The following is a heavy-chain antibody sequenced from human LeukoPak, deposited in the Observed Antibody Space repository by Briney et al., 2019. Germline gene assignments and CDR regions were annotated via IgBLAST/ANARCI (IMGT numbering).Heavy chain of an antibody. V-gene: IGHV4-39*07. D-gene: IGHD2-2*01. Sequence: PSETLSLTCTVSGGSISTSTYYWGWIRQPPGKGLEWIGEINHSGSTNYNPSLKSRVTISVDTSKNQFSLKLSSVTAADTAVYYCARSYAHDYWGQGTLVTVSS. J-gene: IGHJ4*02. CDR1: GGSISTSTYY. CDR3: ARSYAHDY. CDR2: INHSGST.